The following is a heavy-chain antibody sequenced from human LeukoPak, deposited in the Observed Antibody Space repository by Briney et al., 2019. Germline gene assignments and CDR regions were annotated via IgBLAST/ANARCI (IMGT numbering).Heavy chain of an antibody. CDR3: ARQIVAGWFDP. D-gene: IGHD2-15*01. CDR2: VSYRATT. CDR1: GVSIGSSNYY. V-gene: IGHV4-39*01. J-gene: IGHJ5*02. Sequence: SETLSLTCSVSGVSIGSSNYYWGWIRQPPGKGLEGTGSVSYRATTYYNSSLKTRDNTSVNTSKNQFSLKLNSVTAAYTAVYFCARQIVAGWFDPWGQGTLVTVSS.